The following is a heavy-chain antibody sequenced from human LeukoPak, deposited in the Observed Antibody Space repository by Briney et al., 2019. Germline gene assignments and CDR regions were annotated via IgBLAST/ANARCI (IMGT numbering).Heavy chain of an antibody. Sequence: PGGSLRLSCAASGFTFSSYWMSWVRQPPGKGLEWVANIKQDGNEKYYLDSVKGRFTISRDNAKNSLYLQVDSLRAEDTAIYYCATDGSPFDNWGQGTLVTVSS. CDR2: IKQDGNEK. CDR3: ATDGSPFDN. CDR1: GFTFSSYW. J-gene: IGHJ4*02. V-gene: IGHV3-7*01.